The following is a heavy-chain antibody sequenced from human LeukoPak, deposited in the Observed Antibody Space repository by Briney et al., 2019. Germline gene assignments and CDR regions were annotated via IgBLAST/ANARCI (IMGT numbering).Heavy chain of an antibody. Sequence: SVKVSYKASGGTFSSYAISWVRQAPGQGLEWMGRIIPIFGTANYAQKFQGRVTITTDESTSTAYMELSSLRSEDTAVYYCARDLGEMATPNYYYYYMDVWGKGTTVTVSS. CDR2: IIPIFGTA. CDR3: ARDLGEMATPNYYYYYMDV. V-gene: IGHV1-69*05. D-gene: IGHD5-24*01. CDR1: GGTFSSYA. J-gene: IGHJ6*03.